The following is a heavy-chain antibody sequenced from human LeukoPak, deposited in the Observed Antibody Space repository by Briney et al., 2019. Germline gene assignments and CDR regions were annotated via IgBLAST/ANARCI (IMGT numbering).Heavy chain of an antibody. CDR1: GGSISSSSYY. Sequence: SETLSLTCTVSGGSISSSSYYWGWIRQPLGKRLEWIGSIYYSGSTYYNPSLKSRVTMSVDTSKNQFSLKLSSVTAADTAVYYCARVFLAGGAFDIWGQGTMVTVSS. CDR2: IYYSGST. V-gene: IGHV4-39*07. CDR3: ARVFLAGGAFDI. J-gene: IGHJ3*02. D-gene: IGHD3-10*01.